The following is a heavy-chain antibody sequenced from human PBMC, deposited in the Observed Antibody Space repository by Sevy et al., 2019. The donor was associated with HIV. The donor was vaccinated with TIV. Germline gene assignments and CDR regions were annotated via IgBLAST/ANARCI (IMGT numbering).Heavy chain of an antibody. D-gene: IGHD5-18*01. Sequence: GGFLRLSCTASGFSFSDYYMSWIRQAPGKGLEWISYISTSSGFTDYEDSVKGRFTISRDNAKNSPYLQMNSLRAEDTAVYFCARVRYNYGQKYFDYWGQGTLVTVSS. CDR2: ISTSSGFT. V-gene: IGHV3-11*06. CDR3: ARVRYNYGQKYFDY. J-gene: IGHJ4*02. CDR1: GFSFSDYY.